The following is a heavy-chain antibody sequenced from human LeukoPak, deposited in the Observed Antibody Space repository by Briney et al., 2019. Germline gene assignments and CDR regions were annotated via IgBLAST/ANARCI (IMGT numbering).Heavy chain of an antibody. D-gene: IGHD2-15*01. CDR2: ISSSSSYI. Sequence: PGGSLRLSCAASGFTFSSYSMNWVRQAPGKGLEWVSSISSSSSYIYYADSVKGRFTISRDNAKNSLYLQMNSLRAEDTAVYYCARDARAVYDAFDIWGQGTMVTVSS. V-gene: IGHV3-21*01. CDR1: GFTFSSYS. CDR3: ARDARAVYDAFDI. J-gene: IGHJ3*02.